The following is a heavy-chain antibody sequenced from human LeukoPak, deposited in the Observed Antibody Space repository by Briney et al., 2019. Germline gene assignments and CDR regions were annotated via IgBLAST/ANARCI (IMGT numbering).Heavy chain of an antibody. Sequence: GGSLRLSCAASGFSLASYDMNWVRQAPGKGREWVSSISFSSTYIYYRASVKGRFTISRDNAKNSLYLEMNNLRDEDTAVYYCARADCPSSTCYLRRSWFDPWGQGTLVTVSS. V-gene: IGHV3-21*06. D-gene: IGHD2-2*01. CDR1: GFSLASYD. CDR2: ISFSSTYI. J-gene: IGHJ5*02. CDR3: ARADCPSSTCYLRRSWFDP.